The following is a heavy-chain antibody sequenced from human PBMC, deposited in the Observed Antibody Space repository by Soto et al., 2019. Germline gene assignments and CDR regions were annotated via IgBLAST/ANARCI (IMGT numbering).Heavy chain of an antibody. J-gene: IGHJ6*03. CDR2: IYATGTT. CDR1: GASISGYY. V-gene: IGHV4-4*07. D-gene: IGHD2-2*02. Sequence: PSETLSLTCTVSGASISGYYWSWTRQSAGKGLEWIGRIYATGTTDYNPSLKSRVMMSVVTSKKQFTLKLRSVTAVDTAVYYCTRRVHCSSTSCYKTYYSDYMYVWGKQNTV. CDR3: TRRVHCSSTSCYKTYYSDYMYV.